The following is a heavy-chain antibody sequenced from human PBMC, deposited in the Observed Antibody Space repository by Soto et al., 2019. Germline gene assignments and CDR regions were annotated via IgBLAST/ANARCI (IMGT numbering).Heavy chain of an antibody. V-gene: IGHV3-53*01. CDR3: ARLGPYGSETYSYRYNWFDP. CDR1: GFTVSSSH. CDR2: IYSGGNS. Sequence: GGSLRLSCTTSGFTVSSSHMSWVGQAPGKGLDWVSVIYSGGNSYYAVSVQGRFTISRDNSKNTVYLQMNSLRDEDTAIYYCARLGPYGSETYSYRYNWFDPWGQGTLVTVSS. D-gene: IGHD3-10*01. J-gene: IGHJ5*02.